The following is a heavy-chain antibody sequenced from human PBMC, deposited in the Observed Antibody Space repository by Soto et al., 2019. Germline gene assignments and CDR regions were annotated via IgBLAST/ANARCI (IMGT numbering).Heavy chain of an antibody. CDR1: GFTFSNYG. D-gene: IGHD6-19*01. Sequence: GGSLRLSCAVPGFTFSNYGMHWVRQAPGKGLEWVAIISYDGSNQYYGDSVKGRFAISRDNSKNMVYLQMNTLRAEDTAIYYCAKDRDSSGWSEDYFDFWGQGTLVTVSS. J-gene: IGHJ4*02. V-gene: IGHV3-30*18. CDR3: AKDRDSSGWSEDYFDF. CDR2: ISYDGSNQ.